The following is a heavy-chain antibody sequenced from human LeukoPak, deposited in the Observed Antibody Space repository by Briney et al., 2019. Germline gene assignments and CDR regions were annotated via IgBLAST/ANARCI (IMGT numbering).Heavy chain of an antibody. V-gene: IGHV3-9*01. J-gene: IGHJ4*02. D-gene: IGHD5-18*01. CDR3: ARGGGYSYGSFDY. Sequence: GGSLRLPCAASGFTFSNYWMHWVRQAPGKGLVWVSGVSWNSGSIAYADSVKGRFTISRDNAKNSLYLQMNSLRAEDTALYYCARGGGYSYGSFDYWGQGTLVTVSS. CDR2: VSWNSGSI. CDR1: GFTFSNYW.